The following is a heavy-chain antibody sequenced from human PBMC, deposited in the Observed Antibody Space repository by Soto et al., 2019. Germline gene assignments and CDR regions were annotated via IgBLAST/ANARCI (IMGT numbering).Heavy chain of an antibody. CDR2: IYYSGST. CDR3: ARGFRATIGWFDP. V-gene: IGHV4-31*03. J-gene: IGHJ5*02. D-gene: IGHD5-12*01. CDR1: GGSISSGGYY. Sequence: PSETLSLTCTVSGGSISSGGYYWSWIRQHPGKGLEWIGYIYYSGSTYYNPSLKSRVTISVDTSKNQFSPKLSSVTAADTAVYYCARGFRATIGWFDPWGQGTLVTVSS.